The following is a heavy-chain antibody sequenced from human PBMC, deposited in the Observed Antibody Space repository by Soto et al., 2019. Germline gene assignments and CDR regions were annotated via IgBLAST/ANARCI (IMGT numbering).Heavy chain of an antibody. CDR1: GFIFSNNG. D-gene: IGHD3-10*02. Sequence: GGSLRLSCVGSGFIFSNNGMHWVRQTPGKGLEWVAFMSYDGSDTFYADSVKGRFTISRDNSKNTLFLHMRNLSAEDTSMYYCTIVRVADSALDHWGQGTLVTVSS. CDR3: TIVRVADSALDH. J-gene: IGHJ4*02. CDR2: MSYDGSDT. V-gene: IGHV3-30*02.